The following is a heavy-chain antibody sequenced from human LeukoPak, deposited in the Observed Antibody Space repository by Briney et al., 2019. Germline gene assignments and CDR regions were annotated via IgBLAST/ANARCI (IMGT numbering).Heavy chain of an antibody. J-gene: IGHJ4*02. CDR2: MSGSGGST. D-gene: IGHD6-13*01. CDR1: GFTFSSYG. Sequence: GGSLRLSCAASGFTFSSYGMSWVRQAPGKGLEWVSAMSGSGGSTYYADSVKGRFTISRDNAKDTLYLQMNSLRAEDTAVYYCAGHHQAYSRTYWGQGTLVTVSS. V-gene: IGHV3-23*01. CDR3: AGHHQAYSRTY.